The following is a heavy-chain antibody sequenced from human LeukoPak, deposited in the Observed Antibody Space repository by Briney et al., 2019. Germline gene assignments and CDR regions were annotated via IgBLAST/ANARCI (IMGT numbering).Heavy chain of an antibody. V-gene: IGHV4-59*08. Sequence: SETLPLTCTVSGDSINSYCWSWIRQPPGKGLEWLGYIYYRGSANYNPSLKSRVTISIDTSKNQFSLKLTSVTAADTAVYYCARLLHDWFDSWGQGTLVTVSS. D-gene: IGHD4-11*01. CDR3: ARLLHDWFDS. J-gene: IGHJ5*01. CDR1: GDSINSYC. CDR2: IYYRGSA.